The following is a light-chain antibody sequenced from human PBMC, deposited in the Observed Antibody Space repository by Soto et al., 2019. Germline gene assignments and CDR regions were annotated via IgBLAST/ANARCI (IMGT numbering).Light chain of an antibody. CDR1: QSVSSNF. CDR2: GAS. CDR3: QQYGSSQWT. Sequence: EIVLAQSPGTLSLSPGERATLSCRASQSVSSNFLAWYQEKPGQAPRLLIYGASSRATGIPDRFSGGGSGTDFTLTISRLEPEDFAVYFCQQYGSSQWTFGQGTKVDIK. V-gene: IGKV3-20*01. J-gene: IGKJ1*01.